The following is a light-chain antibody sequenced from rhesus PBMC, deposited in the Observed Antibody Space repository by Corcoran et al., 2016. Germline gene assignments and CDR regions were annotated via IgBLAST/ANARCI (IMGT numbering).Light chain of an antibody. V-gene: IGKV1-25*01. Sequence: DIQMTQSPSSLSASVGDTVTITCQASQGISKYLAWYQQKPGKAPKLLIYDESTLQSGVPSRFSGSGSGTEFTLTISSVQPEDFATYCCQQHNSYPPTFGQGTKVEIK. CDR1: QGISKY. CDR2: DES. J-gene: IGKJ1*01. CDR3: QQHNSYPPT.